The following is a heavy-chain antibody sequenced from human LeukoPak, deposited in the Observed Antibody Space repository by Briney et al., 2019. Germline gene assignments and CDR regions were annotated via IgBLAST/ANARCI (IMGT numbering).Heavy chain of an antibody. CDR1: GFTFDDYA. V-gene: IGHV3-20*04. Sequence: GGSLRLSCAASGFTFDDYAMSWVRQAPGKGLEWVSGINWNGGSTGYADSVKGRFTISRDNAKNSLYLQMNSLRAEDTALYYCAREKVAAAETFFDYWGQGTLVTVSS. CDR2: INWNGGST. CDR3: AREKVAAAETFFDY. D-gene: IGHD6-13*01. J-gene: IGHJ4*02.